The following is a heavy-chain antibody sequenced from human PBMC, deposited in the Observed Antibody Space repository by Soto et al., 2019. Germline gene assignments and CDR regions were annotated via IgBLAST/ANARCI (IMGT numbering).Heavy chain of an antibody. J-gene: IGHJ5*02. Sequence: QVQLVESGGGVVQPGRSLRLSCAASGFTFSSNGMHWVRQAPGKGLEWVAVIWYDGRNKYNADSLKGRFTISRDNSKNPLYLQRNSLRAEDTAVYYCAGGSWGDFDPWGQGTLVTVSS. CDR1: GFTFSSNG. D-gene: IGHD3-16*01. V-gene: IGHV3-33*01. CDR3: AGGSWGDFDP. CDR2: IWYDGRNK.